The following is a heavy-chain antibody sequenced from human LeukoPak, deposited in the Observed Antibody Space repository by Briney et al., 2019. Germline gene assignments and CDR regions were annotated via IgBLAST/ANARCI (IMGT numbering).Heavy chain of an antibody. CDR2: IYHSGST. CDR3: AREYSSGLSWFDP. J-gene: IGHJ5*02. D-gene: IGHD6-19*01. CDR1: GGSISTNY. V-gene: IGHV4-59*01. Sequence: SETLSLTCTVSGGSISTNYWSWIRQPPGKGLEWIGYIYHSGSTNYNPSLKSRVTISVDTSKNQFSLKLSSVTAADTAVYFCAREYSSGLSWFDPWGQGTLVTVSS.